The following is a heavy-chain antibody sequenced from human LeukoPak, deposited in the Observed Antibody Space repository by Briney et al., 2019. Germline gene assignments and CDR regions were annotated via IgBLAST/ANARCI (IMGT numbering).Heavy chain of an antibody. V-gene: IGHV4-59*08. CDR1: GGSISGYY. CDR2: IHYTGST. J-gene: IGHJ5*02. D-gene: IGHD3-3*01. CDR3: ARPGITIFGVVEPKFDP. Sequence: PSETLSLTCTVSGGSISGYYWSWIRQPPGKGLQFLGYIHYTGSTNYNPSLKSRVTISVDTSKNQFSLKLSSVTAADTAVYYCARPGITIFGVVEPKFDPWGQGTLVTVSS.